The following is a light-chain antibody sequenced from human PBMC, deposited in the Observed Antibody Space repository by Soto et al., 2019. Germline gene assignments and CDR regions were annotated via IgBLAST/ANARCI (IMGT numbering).Light chain of an antibody. CDR3: QQYGFSPMYT. Sequence: EIVLTQSPGPLSLSPGARATLSCRASQSLRAFLAWYQQQPGQAPRLLIYGASTRATGIPDRFSSSGSGTHFTLTISRLEPEYYGVYYCQQYGFSPMYTCGQGTKLEI. CDR2: GAS. J-gene: IGKJ2*01. V-gene: IGKV3-20*01. CDR1: QSLRAF.